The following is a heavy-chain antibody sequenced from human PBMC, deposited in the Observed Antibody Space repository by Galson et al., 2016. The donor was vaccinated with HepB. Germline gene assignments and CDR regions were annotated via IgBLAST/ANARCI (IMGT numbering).Heavy chain of an antibody. D-gene: IGHD4-17*01. Sequence: SLRLSCAASGFTFSSYAMNWVRQAPGKGLEWVSTISSSGGSTYYADSVKGRFTISRDNSKNTLYLQMSSLRTEDTAVYFCARDPGLRNGMGGWGKGTTVTVSS. CDR3: ARDPGLRNGMGG. V-gene: IGHV3-23*01. CDR2: ISSSGGST. CDR1: GFTFSSYA. J-gene: IGHJ6*04.